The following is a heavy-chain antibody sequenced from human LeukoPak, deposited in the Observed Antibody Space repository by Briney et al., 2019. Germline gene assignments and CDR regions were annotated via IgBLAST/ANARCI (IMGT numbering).Heavy chain of an antibody. J-gene: IGHJ3*02. V-gene: IGHV4-4*07. Sequence: SETLSLTCTVSGGSISSYYWSWIRQPAGKGLEWIGRIYTSGSTNYNPSLKSRVTMSVDTSKNQFSLKLSSVTAADTAVYYCARGGPDYYDSSGYGTYAFDIWGQGTMVTVSS. D-gene: IGHD3-22*01. CDR3: ARGGPDYYDSSGYGTYAFDI. CDR1: GGSISSYY. CDR2: IYTSGST.